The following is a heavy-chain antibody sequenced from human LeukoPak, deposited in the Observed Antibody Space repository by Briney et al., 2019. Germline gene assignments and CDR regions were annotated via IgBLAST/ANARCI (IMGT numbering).Heavy chain of an antibody. CDR3: ARPQQGSGYYYGFDAFDI. D-gene: IGHD3-22*01. Sequence: SVKVSCRASGYTFTSYGISWVRQAPGQGLEWMGGIIPIFGTANYAQKFQGRVTITADESTSTAYMELSSLRSEDTAVYYCARPQQGSGYYYGFDAFDIWGQGTMVTVSS. CDR2: IIPIFGTA. CDR1: GYTFTSYG. V-gene: IGHV1-69*13. J-gene: IGHJ3*02.